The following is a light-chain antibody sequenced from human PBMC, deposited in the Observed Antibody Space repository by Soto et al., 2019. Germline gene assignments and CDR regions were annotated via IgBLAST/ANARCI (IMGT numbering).Light chain of an antibody. CDR3: SSYTNTRRMV. Sequence: QSALTQPASVSGSPGQSITISCTGTSSDVGGTNYVSWYQQHPGKAPKLMIYEVSNRPSGASNRFSGSKSGNTASLTISGLQAEDEADYYCSSYTNTRRMVFGGGTKVTVL. V-gene: IGLV2-14*01. CDR2: EVS. CDR1: SSDVGGTNY. J-gene: IGLJ2*01.